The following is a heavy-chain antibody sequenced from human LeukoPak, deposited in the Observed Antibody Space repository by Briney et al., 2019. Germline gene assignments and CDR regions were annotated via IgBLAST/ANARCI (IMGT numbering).Heavy chain of an antibody. CDR2: INHSGST. CDR3: ARGPSGYSSSWRGRFYY. CDR1: GGSFSGYY. V-gene: IGHV4-34*01. D-gene: IGHD6-13*01. Sequence: SETLSLTCAVYGGSFSGYYWSWIRQPPGKGLEWIGEINHSGSTNYNPSLRSRVTISVDTSKNQFSLKLSSVTAADTAVYYRARGPSGYSSSWRGRFYYWGQGTLVTVSS. J-gene: IGHJ4*02.